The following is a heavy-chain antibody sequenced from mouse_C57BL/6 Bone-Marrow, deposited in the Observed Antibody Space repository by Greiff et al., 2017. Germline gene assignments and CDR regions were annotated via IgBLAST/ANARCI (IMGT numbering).Heavy chain of an antibody. Sequence: EVKLMESGGGLVKPGGSLKLSCAASGFTFSSYAMSWVRQTPEKRLEWVATISDGGSYTYYPDNVKGRFTISRDNAKNNLYLQMSHLKSEDTAMYYCARDGEMDYWGQGTSVTGSS. CDR3: ARDGEMDY. CDR1: GFTFSSYA. V-gene: IGHV5-4*01. CDR2: ISDGGSYT. J-gene: IGHJ4*01.